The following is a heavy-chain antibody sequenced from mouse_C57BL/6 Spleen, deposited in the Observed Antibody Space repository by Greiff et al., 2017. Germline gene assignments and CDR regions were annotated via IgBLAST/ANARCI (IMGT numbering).Heavy chain of an antibody. D-gene: IGHD2-5*01. J-gene: IGHJ3*01. Sequence: VKLMESGPELVKPGASVKISCKASGYAFSSSWMNWVKQRPGKGLEWIGRIYPGDGDTNYNGKFKGKATLTADKSSSTAYMQLSSLTSEDSAVYFCARYSNQPGWFAYWGQGTLVTVSA. V-gene: IGHV1-82*01. CDR1: GYAFSSSW. CDR3: ARYSNQPGWFAY. CDR2: IYPGDGDT.